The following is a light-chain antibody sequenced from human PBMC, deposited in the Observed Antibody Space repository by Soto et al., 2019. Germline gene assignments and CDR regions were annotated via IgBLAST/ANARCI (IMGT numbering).Light chain of an antibody. CDR2: DVF. V-gene: IGLV2-8*01. CDR1: SKDVGRDHY. J-gene: IGLJ2*01. CDR3: SSYGGRNNFVV. Sequence: QSALTQPPSASGSLGQSVTISCSGTSKDVGRDHYVSWYQQHAGQTPKVIIYDVFQRPSGVPDRFSGSKSGTTAYLTVSNLQSEDEAEYFCSSYGGRNNFVVFGGGPKLTVL.